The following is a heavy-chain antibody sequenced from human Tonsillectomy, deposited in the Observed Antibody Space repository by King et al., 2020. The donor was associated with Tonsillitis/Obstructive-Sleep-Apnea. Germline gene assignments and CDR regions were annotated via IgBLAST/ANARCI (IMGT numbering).Heavy chain of an antibody. Sequence: VQLVESGGDLVQPGGSLRLSCAASGFTFNNYWMHXVRQAPGKGLVWVSRINSDGTTTNYADSVKGRFTISRDNVKNTLYLQMNSLRAEDTAVYYCAALVXGDGXDIXGXGTMVTXXS. D-gene: IGHD2-21*02. V-gene: IGHV3-74*01. J-gene: IGHJ3*02. CDR3: AALVXGDGXDI. CDR2: INSDGTTT. CDR1: GFTFNNYW.